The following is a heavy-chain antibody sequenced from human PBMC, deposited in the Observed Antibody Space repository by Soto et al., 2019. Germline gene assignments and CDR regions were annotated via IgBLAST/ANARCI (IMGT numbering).Heavy chain of an antibody. CDR1: GFTFSSYS. V-gene: IGHV3-48*02. J-gene: IGHJ3*02. CDR2: ISSSSSTI. D-gene: IGHD4-17*01. CDR3: ARVDYGDYVGAFDI. Sequence: GGSLRLSCAASGFTFSSYSMNWVRQAPGKGLEWVSYISSSSSTIYYADSVKGRLTISRDNAKNSLYLQMNSLRDEDTAVYYCARVDYGDYVGAFDIWGQGTMVTVSS.